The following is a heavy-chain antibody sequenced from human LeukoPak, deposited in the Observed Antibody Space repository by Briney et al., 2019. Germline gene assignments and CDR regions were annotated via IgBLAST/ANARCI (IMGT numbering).Heavy chain of an antibody. V-gene: IGHV3-48*03. D-gene: IGHD6-13*01. CDR1: GFTFSSYE. J-gene: IGHJ6*02. Sequence: GGSLRLSCAVSGFTFSSYEMNWVRQAPGKGLEWVSYISSSGSTIYYADSVKGRFTISRDNAKNSLYLQMNSLRAEDTAVYYCARGSSSWYTYGMDVWGQGTTVTVSS. CDR2: ISSSGSTI. CDR3: ARGSSSWYTYGMDV.